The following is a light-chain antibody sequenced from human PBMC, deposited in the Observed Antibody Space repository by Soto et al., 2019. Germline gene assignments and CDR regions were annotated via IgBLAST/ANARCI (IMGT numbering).Light chain of an antibody. V-gene: IGKV1-39*01. CDR2: AAS. Sequence: DIQMTQSPSSLSASVGDRVTITCRASQSISSYLNWYQQKPGKAPKLLIYAASSLQSGVSSRFSGSGSGTDFTLTISSLQPEDFATYYCQQSYSTRWTFGQGTKLEIK. CDR3: QQSYSTRWT. CDR1: QSISSY. J-gene: IGKJ2*02.